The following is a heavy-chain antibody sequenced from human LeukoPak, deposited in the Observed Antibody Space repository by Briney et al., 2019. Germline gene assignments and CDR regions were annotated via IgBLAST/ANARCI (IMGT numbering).Heavy chain of an antibody. J-gene: IGHJ4*02. CDR3: ARATHYGDYAGTFDY. V-gene: IGHV4-4*07. Sequence: PSETPSLTCTVSGGSISSYYWSWIRQPAGKGLEWIGRIYTSGSTNYNPSLKSRVTMSVDTSKNQFSLKLSSVTAADTAVYYCARATHYGDYAGTFDYWGQGTLVTVSS. D-gene: IGHD4-17*01. CDR1: GGSISSYY. CDR2: IYTSGST.